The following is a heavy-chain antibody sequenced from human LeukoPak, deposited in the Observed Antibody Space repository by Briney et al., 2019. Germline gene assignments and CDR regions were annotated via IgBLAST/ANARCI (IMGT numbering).Heavy chain of an antibody. V-gene: IGHV3-33*01. J-gene: IGHJ4*02. Sequence: PGRSLRLSCAASGLTFSSYGMHWVRQAPGKGLEWVAVIWYDGSNKYYADSVKGRFTISRDNSKNPLYLQMNSWRAEDTAVYYCARDQDYVSVGRPFDYWGQGALVTASS. CDR1: GLTFSSYG. D-gene: IGHD3-10*01. CDR3: ARDQDYVSVGRPFDY. CDR2: IWYDGSNK.